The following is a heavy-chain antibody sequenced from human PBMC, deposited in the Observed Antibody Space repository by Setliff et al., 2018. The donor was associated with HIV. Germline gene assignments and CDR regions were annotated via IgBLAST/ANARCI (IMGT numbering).Heavy chain of an antibody. CDR1: GGSIRSGSYY. Sequence: PSETLSLTCTVSGGSIRSGSYYWTWIRQPAGKGPEWIGHIYTNGYTNYNPSLKSRVTISVDTSRDQFSLQLTSVTAADTAVYYCARGGTSSNWFDPWGQGTLVTVSS. D-gene: IGHD2-2*01. CDR3: ARGGTSSNWFDP. J-gene: IGHJ5*02. V-gene: IGHV4-61*09. CDR2: IYTNGYT.